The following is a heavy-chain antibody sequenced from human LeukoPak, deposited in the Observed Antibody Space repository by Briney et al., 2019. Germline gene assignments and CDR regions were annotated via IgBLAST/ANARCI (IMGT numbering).Heavy chain of an antibody. Sequence: QPGGSLRLSCAASGFTFSSYAMSWVRQAPGKGLEWVSTISGSGGSTDYADSAKGQFTISRDNSKNTLYLQVNSLRAEDTAVYYCALGDSSGYYYAYWGQGTLVTVSS. CDR2: ISGSGGST. V-gene: IGHV3-23*01. CDR1: GFTFSSYA. J-gene: IGHJ4*02. D-gene: IGHD3-22*01. CDR3: ALGDSSGYYYAY.